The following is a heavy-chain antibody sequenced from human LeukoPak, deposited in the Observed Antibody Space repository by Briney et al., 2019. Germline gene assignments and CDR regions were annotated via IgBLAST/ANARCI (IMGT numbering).Heavy chain of an antibody. V-gene: IGHV4-59*01. D-gene: IGHD3-3*01. CDR3: ARECDGYYFDY. CDR1: GGSISSYY. J-gene: IGHJ4*02. Sequence: SETLSLTCTVSGGSISSYYWSWIRQPPGKGLEWIGFIYYTGSTNYNPSLKSRVTISVDTSKDQFSLKLTSVTAADTAVYYCARECDGYYFDYWGQGTLVTVSS. CDR2: IYYTGST.